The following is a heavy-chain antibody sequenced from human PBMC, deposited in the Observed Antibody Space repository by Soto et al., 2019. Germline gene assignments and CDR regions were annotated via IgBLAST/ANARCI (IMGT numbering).Heavy chain of an antibody. CDR2: LSFSGST. D-gene: IGHD3-10*01. J-gene: IGHJ6*02. V-gene: IGHV4-59*01. CDR3: ARASGSLGSWLGGLLYPPSYYGMGV. Sequence: LEPISLSSTVSDGYISGYYWSWILKTTGKGLEGIRYLSFSGSTNYNPSLKSRVTISVDTFKNQFSLKLSAVTAADTAVYYFARASGSLGSWLGGLLYPPSYYGMGVWGQGTTVTVSS. CDR1: DGYISGYY.